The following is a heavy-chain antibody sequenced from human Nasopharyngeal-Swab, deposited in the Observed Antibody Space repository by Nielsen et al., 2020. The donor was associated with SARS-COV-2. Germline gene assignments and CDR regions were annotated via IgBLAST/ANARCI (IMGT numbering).Heavy chain of an antibody. CDR2: ISGDNENT. Sequence: GGSLRLSCAASEFTFRNFAMHWVRQGPGKGLEWVSVISGDNENTYYADSVRGRFTISRDSSKNTLNLQMNNLRAEDTAIYYCAKDRDSGDESEEYYHYYGMDVWGQGAPVTVSS. V-gene: IGHV3-23*01. D-gene: IGHD6-25*01. CDR1: EFTFRNFA. CDR3: AKDRDSGDESEEYYHYYGMDV. J-gene: IGHJ6*02.